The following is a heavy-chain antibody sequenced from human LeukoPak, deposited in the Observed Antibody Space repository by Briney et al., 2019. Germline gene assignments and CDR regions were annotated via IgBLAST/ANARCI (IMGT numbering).Heavy chain of an antibody. Sequence: ASVKVSCKVSGYNLTELSMHWVRQAPGKGLEWMGGFDPEDGETIYAQKFQGRVTMTEDTSTDTAYMELSSLRSEDTAVYYCATLVLQQLARPSHFQHWGQGTLVTVSS. CDR1: GYNLTELS. CDR3: ATLVLQQLARPSHFQH. CDR2: FDPEDGET. J-gene: IGHJ1*01. V-gene: IGHV1-24*01. D-gene: IGHD6-13*01.